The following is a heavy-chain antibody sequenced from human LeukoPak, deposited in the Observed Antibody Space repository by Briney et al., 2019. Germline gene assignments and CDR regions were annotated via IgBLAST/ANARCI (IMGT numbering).Heavy chain of an antibody. J-gene: IGHJ4*02. Sequence: GGSLRLSCAASGFTFSSYWMSWVRQAPGKGLEWVANIKQDGSEKYYVNSVKGRFTISRDNAKNSLYLQMNSLRAEDTAVYYCARDPSKYYFDYWGQGTLVTVSS. CDR2: IKQDGSEK. CDR3: ARDPSKYYFDY. CDR1: GFTFSSYW. V-gene: IGHV3-7*01.